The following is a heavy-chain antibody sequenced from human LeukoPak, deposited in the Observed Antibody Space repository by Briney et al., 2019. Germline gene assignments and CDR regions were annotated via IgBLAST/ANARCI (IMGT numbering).Heavy chain of an antibody. D-gene: IGHD1-26*01. J-gene: IGHJ5*02. CDR1: GFTFSSYS. CDR2: ISSSSSYI. V-gene: IGHV3-21*01. Sequence: GGSLRLSCAASGFTFSSYSMNWVRQAPGEGLEWVSSISSSSSYIYYADSVKGRFTISRDNAKNSLYLQMNSLRAEDTAVYYCARANLGATSRNWFDPWGQGTLVTVSS. CDR3: ARANLGATSRNWFDP.